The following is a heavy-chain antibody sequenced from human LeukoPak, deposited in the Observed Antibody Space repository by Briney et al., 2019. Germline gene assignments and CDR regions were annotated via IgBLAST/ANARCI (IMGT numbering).Heavy chain of an antibody. J-gene: IGHJ4*02. V-gene: IGHV1-46*01. D-gene: IGHD1-26*01. CDR2: INPSAGST. Sequence: ASVKVSCKASGYTLSSYYIHWVRQAPGQGLEWMGIINPSAGSTSYAQSFQGRVTMTRDTSTSTVYMELSSLRFDDTAIYYCARASSSRGSYSRRGEDYFDYWGQGTLVTVSS. CDR1: GYTLSSYY. CDR3: ARASSSRGSYSRRGEDYFDY.